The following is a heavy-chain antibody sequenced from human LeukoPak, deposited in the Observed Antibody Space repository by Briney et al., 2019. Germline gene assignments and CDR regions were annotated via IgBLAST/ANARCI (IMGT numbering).Heavy chain of an antibody. V-gene: IGHV1-18*01. CDR2: ISAYNGNT. CDR1: GYTFTSYG. Sequence: ASVKVSCKASGYTFTSYGISWGRQAPGQGGEWRGWISAYNGNTNYAQKLQGRVTMTTDTSTSTAYMELRSLRSDDTAVYYCARVPIAVAGTRGYYYYGMDVWGQGTTVTVSS. CDR3: ARVPIAVAGTRGYYYYGMDV. J-gene: IGHJ6*02. D-gene: IGHD6-19*01.